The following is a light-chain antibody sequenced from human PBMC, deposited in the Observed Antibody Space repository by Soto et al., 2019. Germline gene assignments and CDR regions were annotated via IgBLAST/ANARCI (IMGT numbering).Light chain of an antibody. V-gene: IGKV1D-12*01. Sequence: DIQMTQSPSSVSASVGDRVTITCRASHDISSWLAWYQQKPGRAPKLLIYTASSLESGVPSRFSGSGSGTDFTLTISSLQPEDFATYYCQQASSFPITLGQGTRLENK. CDR2: TAS. CDR3: QQASSFPIT. J-gene: IGKJ5*01. CDR1: HDISSW.